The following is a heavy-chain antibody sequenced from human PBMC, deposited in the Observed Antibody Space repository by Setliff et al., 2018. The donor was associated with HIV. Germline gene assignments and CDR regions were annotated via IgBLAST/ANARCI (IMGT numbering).Heavy chain of an antibody. CDR2: IKKDGREK. Sequence: GGSLRLSCGASGFIFSDSWMDWVRQAPGKGLEWVATIKKDGREKYYVDSVKGRFTISRDNARTSLYLEMSSLRVEDTAGYFCASMWKVGAWGRGTLVTVSS. D-gene: IGHD1-26*01. J-gene: IGHJ5*02. CDR3: ASMWKVGA. V-gene: IGHV3-7*03. CDR1: GFIFSDSW.